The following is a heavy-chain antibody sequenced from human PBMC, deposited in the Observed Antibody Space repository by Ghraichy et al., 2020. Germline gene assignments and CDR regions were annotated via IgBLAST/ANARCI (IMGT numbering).Heavy chain of an antibody. V-gene: IGHV1-46*01. CDR3: VRERDAYKSFDF. CDR2: ITPSGDST. CDR1: GYTFSRHF. D-gene: IGHD5-24*01. J-gene: IGHJ4*02. Sequence: ASVKVSCKASGYTFSRHFMHWVRQAPGQGLEWMGQITPSGDSTVYAQKFQGRLTVTRDTSTSTVYMDLSSLRSDDTAVYFCVRERDAYKSFDFWGPGTLVTVSS.